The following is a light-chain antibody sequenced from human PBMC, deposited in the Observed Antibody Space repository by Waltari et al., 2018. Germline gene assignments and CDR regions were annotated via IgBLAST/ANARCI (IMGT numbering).Light chain of an antibody. CDR1: TTDVGAYNF. V-gene: IGLV2-14*01. Sequence: QSALTQPASVSGSPGQSITLSCTGTTTDVGAYNFVSRYQQHPGEVPKLLIYEVNNRPSGVSDRFSGSRSGNTASLTISGLLAEDEADYYCCSHSSSSTLVLFGGGTKVTVL. CDR2: EVN. CDR3: CSHSSSSTLVL. J-gene: IGLJ3*02.